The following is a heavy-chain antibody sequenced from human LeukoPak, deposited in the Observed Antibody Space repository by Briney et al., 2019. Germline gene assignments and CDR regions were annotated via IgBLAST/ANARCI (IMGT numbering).Heavy chain of an antibody. CDR3: ARDIAAAAGWFDP. D-gene: IGHD6-13*01. CDR1: XYY. J-gene: IGHJ5*02. CDR2: IYYSGST. Sequence: XYYXSWIRQPPGKGLEWIGYIYYSGSTNYNPSLKSRVTISVDTSKNQFSLKLSSVTAADTAVYYCARDIAAAAGWFDPWGQGALVTVSS. V-gene: IGHV4-59*01.